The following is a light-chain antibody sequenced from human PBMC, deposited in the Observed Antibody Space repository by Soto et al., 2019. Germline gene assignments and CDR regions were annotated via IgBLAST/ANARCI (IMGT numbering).Light chain of an antibody. J-gene: IGKJ1*01. Sequence: DIQMTQSPSTLSASVGDRVTITCRASQTINSWLAWFQQKPGKAPKLLIYKAPSLEGGVPSRFSGSGSGTEFTLTISSLQPDDFATYYCQQYDTVFPTFGQGTKVEIK. CDR2: KAP. CDR3: QQYDTVFPT. V-gene: IGKV1-5*03. CDR1: QTINSW.